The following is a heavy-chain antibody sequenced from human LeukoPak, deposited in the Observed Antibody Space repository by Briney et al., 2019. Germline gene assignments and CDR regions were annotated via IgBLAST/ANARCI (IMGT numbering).Heavy chain of an antibody. Sequence: GGSLRLSCAASGFTFSSYAMSWVRQAPGKGLEWFSAISGSGGSTYYADSVKGRFTISRDNSKNTLYLQMNSLRAEDTAVYYCAKGNYDILTGYYDYWGQGTLVTVSS. CDR2: ISGSGGST. CDR3: AKGNYDILTGYYDY. V-gene: IGHV3-23*01. D-gene: IGHD3-9*01. J-gene: IGHJ4*02. CDR1: GFTFSSYA.